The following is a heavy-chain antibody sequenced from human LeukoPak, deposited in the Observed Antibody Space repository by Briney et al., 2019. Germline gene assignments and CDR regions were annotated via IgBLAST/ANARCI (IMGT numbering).Heavy chain of an antibody. J-gene: IGHJ4*02. V-gene: IGHV4-59*08. CDR3: ARQPVDTAMVIDY. CDR1: GGSISSYY. Sequence: KPSETLSLTCTVSGGSISSYYWSWLRQPPGKGLEWIGYIYYSGSTNYNPSLKSRVTISVDTSKNQFSLKLSSVTAADTAVYYCARQPVDTAMVIDYWGQGTLVTVSS. D-gene: IGHD5-18*01. CDR2: IYYSGST.